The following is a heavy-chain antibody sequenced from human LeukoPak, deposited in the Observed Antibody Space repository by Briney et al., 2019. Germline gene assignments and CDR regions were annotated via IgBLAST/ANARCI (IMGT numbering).Heavy chain of an antibody. CDR3: ARRNDYDILTGYYTYYGMDV. V-gene: IGHV4-34*01. CDR1: GGSFSDYY. J-gene: IGHJ6*02. Sequence: SETLSLTCAVYGGSFSDYYWTWIRQPPGKGLEWIGEINHSGSTNYNPSLKSRVTISVDTSKKQFSLKLSSVTAADTAVYYCARRNDYDILTGYYTYYGMDVWGQGTTVTVSS. D-gene: IGHD3-9*01. CDR2: INHSGST.